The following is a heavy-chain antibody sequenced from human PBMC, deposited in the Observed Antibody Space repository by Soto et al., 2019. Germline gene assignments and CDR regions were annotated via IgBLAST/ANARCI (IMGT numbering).Heavy chain of an antibody. CDR2: ISGSGGST. J-gene: IGHJ4*02. V-gene: IGHV3-23*01. D-gene: IGHD6-13*01. CDR1: GYTFRSHA. CDR3: AKATSSSWYGLYDY. Sequence: EVQLLESGGGLVQPGGSLRLSCAAYGYTFRSHAMSWVRQAPGKGLEWVSAISGSGGSTYYADSVKGRFTISRDNSKNTLYLQMNSLRAEDTAVYYCAKATSSSWYGLYDYWGQGTLVTVSS.